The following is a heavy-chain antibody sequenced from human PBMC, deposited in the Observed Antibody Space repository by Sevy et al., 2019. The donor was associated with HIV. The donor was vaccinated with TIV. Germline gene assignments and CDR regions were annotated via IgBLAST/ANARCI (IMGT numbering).Heavy chain of an antibody. CDR2: IRSKANSYAT. V-gene: IGHV3-73*01. CDR3: TRHSGDYDFWSGAYYYGMDV. CDR1: GFTFSGSA. J-gene: IGHJ6*02. D-gene: IGHD3-3*01. Sequence: GGSLRLSCAASGFTFSGSAMHWVRQASGKGLEWVGRIRSKANSYATAYAASGKGRFTIPRDDSKNTAYLQMNSLKTEDTAVYYCTRHSGDYDFWSGAYYYGMDVWGQGTTVTVSS.